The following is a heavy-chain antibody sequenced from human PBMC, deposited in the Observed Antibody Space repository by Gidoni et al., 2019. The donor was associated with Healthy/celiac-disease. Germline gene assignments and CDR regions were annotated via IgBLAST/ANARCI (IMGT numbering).Heavy chain of an antibody. J-gene: IGHJ4*02. V-gene: IGHV1-18*01. CDR1: GSTFNSYG. D-gene: IGHD7-27*01. Sequence: QVPLVQSGAEVKKPGASVTVSCKASGSTFNSYGISWVRQAPGQGLECMGWISDYKGNTNYAQKLQGRVTMTTDTSTSTAYMELRSLRSDDTAVYYCARDPLTEEFDYWGQGTLVTVSS. CDR3: ARDPLTEEFDY. CDR2: ISDYKGNT.